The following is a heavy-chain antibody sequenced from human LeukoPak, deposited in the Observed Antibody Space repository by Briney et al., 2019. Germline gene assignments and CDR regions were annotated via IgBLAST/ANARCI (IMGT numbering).Heavy chain of an antibody. CDR1: GFTLSSYA. CDR3: ARDAFSSSSSSFPLDY. V-gene: IGHV3-30-3*01. D-gene: IGHD2-2*01. Sequence: PGGSLRLSCAASGFTLSSYAMHWVRQAPGKGLEWVAVISYDGSNKFYADSVKGRFIISRDNSKNTLSLQMNSLRPEDTAMYNCARDAFSSSSSSFPLDYWGQGTLVTVSS. CDR2: ISYDGSNK. J-gene: IGHJ4*02.